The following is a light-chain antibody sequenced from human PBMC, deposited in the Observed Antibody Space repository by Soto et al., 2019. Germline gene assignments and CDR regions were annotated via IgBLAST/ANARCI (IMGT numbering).Light chain of an antibody. CDR1: QTVRNNY. CDR3: KKYGRSPRT. Sequence: EFVLTQSPGNMSMSPCRRTNLSCSASQTVRNNYLAWYQQKPGQAPRLLIYDASSRATGIPDRFSGGGSGTDFTLTISRLGPDEFAVYYCKKYGRSPRTFGQGTKVDIK. J-gene: IGKJ1*01. CDR2: DAS. V-gene: IGKV3-20*01.